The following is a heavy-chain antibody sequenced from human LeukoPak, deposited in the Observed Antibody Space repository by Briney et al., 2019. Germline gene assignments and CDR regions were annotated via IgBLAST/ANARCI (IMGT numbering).Heavy chain of an antibody. CDR3: ARAYYDSSGYCYALDY. Sequence: PSETLSLTCTVSGDSISSSSYYWGWIRQPPGKGLEWIGSVYYSGSTYYNPSLKSRVTISVDTSKNQFSLKLSSVTAADTAVYYCARAYYDSSGYCYALDYWGQGTPVTVSS. CDR2: VYYSGST. CDR1: GDSISSSSYY. V-gene: IGHV4-39*01. D-gene: IGHD3-22*01. J-gene: IGHJ4*02.